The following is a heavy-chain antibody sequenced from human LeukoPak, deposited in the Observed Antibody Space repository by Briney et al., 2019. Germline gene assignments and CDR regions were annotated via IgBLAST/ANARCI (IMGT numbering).Heavy chain of an antibody. V-gene: IGHV3-21*01. Sequence: PGGSLRLFCTASGFIFNSYSKICLRQSRGEGLEWLLSISSSSSYIYYADSVKGRFTISRDNAKNSLYLQMNSLRAEDTAVYYCARESRVGGDAFDIWGQGTMVTVSS. CDR1: GFIFNSYS. D-gene: IGHD1-26*01. CDR2: ISSSSSYI. CDR3: ARESRVGGDAFDI. J-gene: IGHJ3*02.